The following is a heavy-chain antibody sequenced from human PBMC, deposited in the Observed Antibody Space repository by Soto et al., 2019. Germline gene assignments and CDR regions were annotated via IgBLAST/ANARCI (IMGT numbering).Heavy chain of an antibody. D-gene: IGHD3-9*01. CDR2: IYWDDDK. J-gene: IGHJ5*02. V-gene: IGHV2-5*02. Sequence: QITLKESGPTLVKPTQTLTLTCTFSGFSLSTSGVGVGWIRQPPGKALEWLALIYWDDDKRYSPSLKSRLTITKDTSQNQVVLTMTNMDPVDTATYYCAHNTPDLRYFDWPYWFDPWGQGTLVTVSS. CDR1: GFSLSTSGVG. CDR3: AHNTPDLRYFDWPYWFDP.